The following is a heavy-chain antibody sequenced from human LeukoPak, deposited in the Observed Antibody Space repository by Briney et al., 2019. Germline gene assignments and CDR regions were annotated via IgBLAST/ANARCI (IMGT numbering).Heavy chain of an antibody. D-gene: IGHD3-16*01. CDR3: ARENYPDSWSWGCYFDY. CDR2: IKQDGSEK. CDR1: GFTFSSYW. J-gene: IGHJ4*02. Sequence: GGSLRLSCAASGFTFSSYWMSWVRQAPGKGLEWVANIKQDGSEKYYVDSVKGRFTISRDNAKNSLYLQMNSLRAEDTAVYYCARENYPDSWSWGCYFDYWGQGTLVTVSS. V-gene: IGHV3-7*01.